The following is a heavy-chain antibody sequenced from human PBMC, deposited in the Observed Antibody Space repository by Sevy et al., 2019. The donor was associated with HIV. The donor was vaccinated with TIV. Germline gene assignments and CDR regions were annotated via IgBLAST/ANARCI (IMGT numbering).Heavy chain of an antibody. Sequence: ASVKVSCKASGYTFTSYGISWVRQAPGQGLEWMGWISAYNGNTNYAQKLQGRVTMTTDTSTSTAYMELRSMRSDDTAVYYCARVTMGVTVTTMPYYYYYMDVWGKGTTVTVSS. J-gene: IGHJ6*03. CDR1: GYTFTSYG. D-gene: IGHD4-17*01. CDR2: ISAYNGNT. V-gene: IGHV1-18*01. CDR3: ARVTMGVTVTTMPYYYYYMDV.